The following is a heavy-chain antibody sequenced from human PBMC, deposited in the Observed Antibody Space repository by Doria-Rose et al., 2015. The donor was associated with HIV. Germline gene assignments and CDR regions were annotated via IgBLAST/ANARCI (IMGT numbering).Heavy chain of an antibody. CDR1: GFSFESYA. V-gene: IGHV3-9*01. CDR3: AKAPIIGPKYYFYMDV. D-gene: IGHD3-3*01. J-gene: IGHJ6*03. CDR2: ISWDSGAK. Sequence: VQLVQSGGGLVQPGRSLRLSCVGSGFSFESYAMHWVRLAPGNGLEWVAGISWDSGAKGNADSVEGRLTISRDNAKKSVYLEMRSLRPEDTAFYYCAKAPIIGPKYYFYMDVWGKGTSVTVSS.